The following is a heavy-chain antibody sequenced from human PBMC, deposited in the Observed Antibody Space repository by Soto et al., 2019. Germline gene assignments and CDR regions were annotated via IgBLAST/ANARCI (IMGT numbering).Heavy chain of an antibody. CDR2: ISGSGAHT. CDR1: GFTFSTYA. CDR3: LIYYYYYTMDV. V-gene: IGHV3-23*01. D-gene: IGHD3-22*01. Sequence: GSLRLSCAASGFTFSTYAMSWVRQAPGKGLEWVSAISGSGAHTYYADSVKGRFSISRDNSKSTLYLQMNSLRADDTAVYYCLIYYYYYTMDVWGQGTTVTVSS. J-gene: IGHJ6*02.